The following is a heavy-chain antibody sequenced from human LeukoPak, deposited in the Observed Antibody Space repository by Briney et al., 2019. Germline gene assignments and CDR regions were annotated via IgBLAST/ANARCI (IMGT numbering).Heavy chain of an antibody. V-gene: IGHV3-53*01. J-gene: IGHJ4*02. CDR2: IYSGGST. CDR3: ARGSTAYYYDSSGRYLDY. Sequence: GGSLRLSCAASGFTFSSNYMSWVRQAPGKGLEWVSVIYSGGSTYYADSVKGRFTISRDNSKNTLYLQMNSLRAEDTAVYYCARGSTAYYYDSSGRYLDYWGQGTLVTVSS. D-gene: IGHD3-22*01. CDR1: GFTFSSNY.